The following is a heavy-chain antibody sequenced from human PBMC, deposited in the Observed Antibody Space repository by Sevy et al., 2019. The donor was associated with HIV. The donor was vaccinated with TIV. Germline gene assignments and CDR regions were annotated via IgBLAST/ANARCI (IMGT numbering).Heavy chain of an antibody. Sequence: ASVKVSCKVSGYTLTELSMHWVRQAPGKGLEWMGGFDPEDGETIYAQTFQGRVTMTEDTSTDTAYMELSSLRSEDTAVYYCATDRLRRSGYWFGLGFIWFDPWGQGTLVTVSS. D-gene: IGHD3-22*01. CDR3: ATDRLRRSGYWFGLGFIWFDP. V-gene: IGHV1-24*01. J-gene: IGHJ5*02. CDR1: GYTLTELS. CDR2: FDPEDGET.